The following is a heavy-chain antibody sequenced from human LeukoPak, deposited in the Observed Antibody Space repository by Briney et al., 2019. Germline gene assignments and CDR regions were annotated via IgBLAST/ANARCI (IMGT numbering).Heavy chain of an antibody. CDR3: ARVMGYDFWSGYDY. CDR1: GGTFISYA. CDR2: IIPIFGTA. Sequence: GSSVKVSCKASGGTFISYAISWVRQAPGQGLEWMGGIIPIFGTANYAQKFQGRVTITADESTSTAYMELSSLRSEDTAVYYCARVMGYDFWSGYDYWGQGTLVTVSS. J-gene: IGHJ4*02. V-gene: IGHV1-69*01. D-gene: IGHD3-3*01.